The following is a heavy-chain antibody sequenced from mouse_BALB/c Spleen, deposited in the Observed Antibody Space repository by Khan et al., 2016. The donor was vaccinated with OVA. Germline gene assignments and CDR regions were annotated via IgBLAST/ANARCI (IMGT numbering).Heavy chain of an antibody. D-gene: IGHD1-1*01. Sequence: VQLQQSGAELVKPGASVKLSCTASGFNIKDTYMHWVKQRPEQGLEWIGRIDPANGNTKYDPKFQGKATITADKSSNTAYLQLSSLTSEDTAVYYCAREGLTGAMDYWGQGTSVTVSS. V-gene: IGHV14-3*02. CDR3: AREGLTGAMDY. CDR2: IDPANGNT. CDR1: GFNIKDTY. J-gene: IGHJ4*01.